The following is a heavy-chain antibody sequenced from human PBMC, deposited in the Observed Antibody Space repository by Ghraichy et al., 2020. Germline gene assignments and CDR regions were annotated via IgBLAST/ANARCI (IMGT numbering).Heavy chain of an antibody. CDR2: IYYSGST. J-gene: IGHJ3*02. CDR3: ARAELQQLVIEGAFDI. V-gene: IGHV4-31*03. CDR1: GGSISSGGYY. D-gene: IGHD6-13*01. Sequence: SETLSLTSTVSGGSISSGGYYWSWIRQHPGKGLEWIGYIYYSGSTYYNPSLKSRVTISVDTSKNQFSLKLSSVTAADTAVYYCARAELQQLVIEGAFDIWGQGTMVTVSS.